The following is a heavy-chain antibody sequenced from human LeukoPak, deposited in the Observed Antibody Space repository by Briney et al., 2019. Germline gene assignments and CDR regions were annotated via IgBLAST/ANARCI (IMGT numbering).Heavy chain of an antibody. CDR3: ARNWGFDY. CDR1: GDSVSSNSAA. J-gene: IGHJ4*02. V-gene: IGHV6-1*01. D-gene: IGHD7-27*01. CDR2: IYYRSKWHD. Sequence: SQTLSLTCTISGDSVSSNSAAWNWIRHSPSRGLEWLGRIYYRSKWHDDYAVAVKSRITINPDTSKNQFSLQLNSVTPEDTAVYYCARNWGFDYWGQGTLVTVSS.